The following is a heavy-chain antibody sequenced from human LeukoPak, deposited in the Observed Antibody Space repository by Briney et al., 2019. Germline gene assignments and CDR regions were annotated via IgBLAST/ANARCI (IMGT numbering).Heavy chain of an antibody. CDR3: TTDLQQLPSDY. Sequence: PGGSLRLSCAASGFIFSSYWMSWVRQAPGKGLEWVGRIKSKTDGGTTDYAAPVKGRFTISRDDSKNTLYPQMNSLKTEDTAVYYCTTDLQQLPSDYWGQGTLVTVSS. V-gene: IGHV3-15*01. CDR1: GFIFSSYW. D-gene: IGHD6-13*01. CDR2: IKSKTDGGTT. J-gene: IGHJ4*02.